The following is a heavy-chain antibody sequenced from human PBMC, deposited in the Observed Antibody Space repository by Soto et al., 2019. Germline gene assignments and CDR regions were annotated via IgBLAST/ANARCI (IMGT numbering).Heavy chain of an antibody. CDR3: ARGLGYCSSTSCRWAGVFDY. D-gene: IGHD2-2*01. CDR2: ISAYNGNT. V-gene: IGHV1-18*01. CDR1: GYTFTSYG. J-gene: IGHJ4*02. Sequence: QVQLVQSGAEVKKPGASVKVSSKASGYTFTSYGINWVRQAPGQGLEWMGWISAYNGNTNYAQKLQGRVTMTTDTSTSTAYMELRSLRSDDTAVYYCARGLGYCSSTSCRWAGVFDYWGQGTLVTVSS.